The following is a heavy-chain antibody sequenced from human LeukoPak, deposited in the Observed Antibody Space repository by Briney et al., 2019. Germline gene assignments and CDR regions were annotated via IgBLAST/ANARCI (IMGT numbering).Heavy chain of an antibody. V-gene: IGHV3-48*02. CDR2: IRSSSTI. J-gene: IGHJ4*02. Sequence: PGGSLRLSCAASGFTFSSYSMNWVRQAPGKGLGWVSYIRSSSTIYYADSVKGRFTISRDNAKNSLYLQMDSLRDEDTAVYYCARDHEYYYGSGSYYPGGCDYWGQGTLVTVSS. CDR1: GFTFSSYS. D-gene: IGHD3-10*01. CDR3: ARDHEYYYGSGSYYPGGCDY.